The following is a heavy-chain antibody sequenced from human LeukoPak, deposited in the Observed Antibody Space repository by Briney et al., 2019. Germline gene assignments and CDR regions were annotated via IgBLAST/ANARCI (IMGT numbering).Heavy chain of an antibody. CDR2: ISSSSTI. CDR3: ARAAPSPGVDAFDI. J-gene: IGHJ3*02. V-gene: IGHV3-48*04. D-gene: IGHD3-10*01. CDR1: GFTFSSYS. Sequence: GGSLRLSCAASGFTFSSYSMNWVRQAPGKGLEWVSYISSSSTIYYSDSVKGRFTISRDNAKNSLYLQMNSLRAEDTAVYYCARAAPSPGVDAFDIWGQGTMVTVSS.